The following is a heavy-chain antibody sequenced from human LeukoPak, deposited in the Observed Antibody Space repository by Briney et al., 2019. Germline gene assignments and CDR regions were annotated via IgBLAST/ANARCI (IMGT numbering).Heavy chain of an antibody. D-gene: IGHD3-3*01. CDR2: INHSGST. CDR3: ARLPRITIFGVVDPFDY. J-gene: IGHJ4*02. Sequence: SETLSLTCAVYGGSFSGYYWSWIRQPPGKGLEWIGEINHSGSTNYNPSLKSRVTISVDTSKNQFSLKLSSVTAADTAVYYCARLPRITIFGVVDPFDYWGQGNPGHRLL. V-gene: IGHV4-34*01. CDR1: GGSFSGYY.